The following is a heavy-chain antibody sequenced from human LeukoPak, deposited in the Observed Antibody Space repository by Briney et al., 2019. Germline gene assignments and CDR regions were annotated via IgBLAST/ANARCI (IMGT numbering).Heavy chain of an antibody. Sequence: GGSLRLSCAASAFSFSAYSMNWIRQAPGKGPEWVSSISGGSDYIFHADSVKGRFTVSRDNAKNSLYLQMNSLRAEDTAVYYCARVSSVPTPRALDYWGQGALVTVSS. J-gene: IGHJ4*02. D-gene: IGHD4/OR15-4a*01. CDR2: ISGGSDYI. CDR1: AFSFSAYS. V-gene: IGHV3-21*01. CDR3: ARVSSVPTPRALDY.